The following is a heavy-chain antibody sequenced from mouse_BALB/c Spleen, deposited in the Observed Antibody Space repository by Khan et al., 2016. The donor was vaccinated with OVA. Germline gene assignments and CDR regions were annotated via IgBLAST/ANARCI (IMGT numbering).Heavy chain of an antibody. J-gene: IGHJ1*01. Sequence: QIQLVQSGPELKKPGETVKISCKASGYTFTNYGMNWVKQAPGKGLKWMGWINTYTGEPTYTDDFKGRFAFSLETSASTAYLQINTLKNEDMATYFCAREASYWYFDVWGAGTTVTVSS. CDR3: AREASYWYFDV. CDR2: INTYTGEP. CDR1: GYTFTNYG. V-gene: IGHV9-1*02.